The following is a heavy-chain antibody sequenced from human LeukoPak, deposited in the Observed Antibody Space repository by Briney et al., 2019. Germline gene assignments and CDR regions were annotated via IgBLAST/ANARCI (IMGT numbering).Heavy chain of an antibody. Sequence: PGGSLRLSCAASGFTFSDYYMSWIRQAPGKGLEWVSHISSSGTTIYYADSVKGRFTISRDNAKNSLYLQMNSLRAEDTAVYYCARVVGYGGTAVYYYYYGMDVWGQGTTVTVSS. J-gene: IGHJ6*02. CDR3: ARVVGYGGTAVYYYYYGMDV. CDR1: GFTFSDYY. D-gene: IGHD4-23*01. V-gene: IGHV3-11*04. CDR2: ISSSGTTI.